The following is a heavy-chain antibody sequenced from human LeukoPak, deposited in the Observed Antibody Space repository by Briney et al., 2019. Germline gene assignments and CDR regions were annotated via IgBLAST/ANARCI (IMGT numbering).Heavy chain of an antibody. Sequence: GGSLRLSCAASGFTFSSYEMNWVRQAPGKGLEWVSYISSSGSTIYYADSVKGRFTISRDNSKNTLYPQMNSLRAEDTAVYYCALNRGSGWYFHYWGQGTLVTVSS. CDR2: ISSSGSTI. V-gene: IGHV3-48*03. CDR3: ALNRGSGWYFHY. J-gene: IGHJ4*02. D-gene: IGHD6-19*01. CDR1: GFTFSSYE.